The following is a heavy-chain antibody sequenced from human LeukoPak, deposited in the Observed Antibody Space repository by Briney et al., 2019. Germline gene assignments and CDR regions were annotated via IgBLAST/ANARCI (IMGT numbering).Heavy chain of an antibody. CDR1: GNSIINGHY. J-gene: IGHJ4*02. Sequence: SETLSLTCTVSGNSIINGHYWGWIRQSPGKGLEWIASIYLSGTTYYNPSLKSRVTISVDTSKKHFSLKLTSVTAADTAVYYCASGTTVTNFAYWGQGTLVTVSS. V-gene: IGHV4-38-2*02. CDR3: ASGTTVTNFAY. D-gene: IGHD4-17*01. CDR2: IYLSGTT.